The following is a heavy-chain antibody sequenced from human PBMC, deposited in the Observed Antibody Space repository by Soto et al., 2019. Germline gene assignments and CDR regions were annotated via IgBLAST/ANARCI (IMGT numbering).Heavy chain of an antibody. Sequence: GSLRLSCAASGFTFSSYEMNWVRQAPGKGLEWVSYISSSGRTTYYADSVKGRFTISRDNAKNPLSLQMNSLRADDTAVYYCARDRDELVGIFPYYYGMDVWGQGTTVTVSS. V-gene: IGHV3-48*03. CDR1: GFTFSSYE. CDR3: ARDRDELVGIFPYYYGMDV. J-gene: IGHJ6*02. CDR2: ISSSGRTT. D-gene: IGHD2-21*01.